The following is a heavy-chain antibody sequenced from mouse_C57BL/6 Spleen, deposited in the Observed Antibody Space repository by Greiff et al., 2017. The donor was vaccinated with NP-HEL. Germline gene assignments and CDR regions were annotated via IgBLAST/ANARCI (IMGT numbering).Heavy chain of an antibody. J-gene: IGHJ2*01. CDR3: ARGPYYGSSYYFDY. CDR2: INPNNGGT. D-gene: IGHD1-1*01. V-gene: IGHV1-22*01. Sequence: EVKLMESGPELVKPGASVKMSCKASGYTFTDYNMHWVKQSHGKSLEWIGYINPNNGGTSYNQKFKGKATLTVNKSSSTAYMELRSLTSEDSAVYYCARGPYYGSSYYFDYWGQGTTLTVSS. CDR1: GYTFTDYN.